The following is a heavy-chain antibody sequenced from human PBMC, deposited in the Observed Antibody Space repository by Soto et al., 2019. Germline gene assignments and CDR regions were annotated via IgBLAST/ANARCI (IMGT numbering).Heavy chain of an antibody. Sequence: EVELLQSGGGLVQPGGSLRLSCVASGFNFTVYAMSWVRQAPGKGLEWMSRISETGMTIYYADSVKGRFTVSRDNSQNSVFLKLHSPRVDDTAVYYCVKGGWADSWGQGTLVIVSS. D-gene: IGHD6-19*01. V-gene: IGHV3-23*01. CDR3: VKGGWADS. CDR2: ISETGMTI. CDR1: GFNFTVYA. J-gene: IGHJ4*02.